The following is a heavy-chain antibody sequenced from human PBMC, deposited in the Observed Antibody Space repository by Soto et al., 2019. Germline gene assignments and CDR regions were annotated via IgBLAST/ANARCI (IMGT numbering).Heavy chain of an antibody. V-gene: IGHV1-69*13. D-gene: IGHD3-22*01. CDR3: ARGLNDDSSGYYYYGMDV. CDR2: IIPIFGTA. CDR1: GGTFSHYA. J-gene: IGHJ6*02. Sequence: SVEGSCKASGGTFSHYAIRRVRQAPGQRLEWMGGIIPIFGTANHAQKFQGRVTITADESTSTAYMELSSLRSEDTAVYYCARGLNDDSSGYYYYGMDVWGQGTTVTVSS.